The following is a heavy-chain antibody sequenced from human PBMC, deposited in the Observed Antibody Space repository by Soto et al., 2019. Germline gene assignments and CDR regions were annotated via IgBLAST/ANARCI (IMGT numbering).Heavy chain of an antibody. V-gene: IGHV4-61*01. J-gene: IGHJ6*02. D-gene: IGHD1-26*01. CDR3: AREAKWDLPSYYYYAMDV. CDR1: GASVSSGTYY. CDR2: IYYTGTT. Sequence: SETLSLTCTVSGASVSSGTYYWNWIGHPPGRGLEWIGHIYYTGTTKYSPSLKSRVIISVDKSKSQFSLKLSSMTAADTAVYYCAREAKWDLPSYYYYAMDVWGPGTTVTVSS.